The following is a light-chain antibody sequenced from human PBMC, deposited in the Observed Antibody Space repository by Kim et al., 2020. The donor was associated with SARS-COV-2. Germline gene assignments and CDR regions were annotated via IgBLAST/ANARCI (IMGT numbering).Light chain of an antibody. CDR2: GAS. CDR3: QQYNNWPPIT. J-gene: IGKJ5*01. Sequence: SPGERATLSCTDSQSVNSNLAWYQQKPGQAPTLLIYGASSRATGTPARFSGSGSGTEFTLTISSLQAEDFALYYCQQYNNWPPITFGQGTRLEIK. V-gene: IGKV3-15*01. CDR1: QSVNSN.